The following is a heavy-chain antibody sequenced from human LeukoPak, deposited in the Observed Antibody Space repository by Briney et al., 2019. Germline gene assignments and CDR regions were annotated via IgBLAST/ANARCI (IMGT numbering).Heavy chain of an antibody. J-gene: IGHJ4*02. CDR3: VRAPVVVTAAPDY. D-gene: IGHD2-21*02. CDR1: GFTFSSYA. CDR2: ISYDGSNK. V-gene: IGHV3-30*04. Sequence: SGGSLRLSCAASGFTFSSYAMHWVRQAPGKGLEWVAVISYDGSNKYYADSVKGRFTISRDNSKNTLYLQMNSLRAEDTAVYYCVRAPVVVTAAPDYWGQGTLVTVSS.